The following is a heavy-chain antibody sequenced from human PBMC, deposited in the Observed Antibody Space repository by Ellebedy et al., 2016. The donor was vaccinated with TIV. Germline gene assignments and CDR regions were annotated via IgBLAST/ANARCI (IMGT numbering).Heavy chain of an antibody. J-gene: IGHJ4*02. CDR2: IYYSGST. CDR1: GGSISSYY. D-gene: IGHD6-19*01. Sequence: MPGGSLRLSCTVSGGSISSYYWSWIRQPPGKGLEWIGYIYYSGSTNYNPSLKSRVTISVDTSKNQFSLKLSSVTAADTAVYYCARRGIAVAGTSYYFDYWGRGTLVTVSS. V-gene: IGHV4-59*01. CDR3: ARRGIAVAGTSYYFDY.